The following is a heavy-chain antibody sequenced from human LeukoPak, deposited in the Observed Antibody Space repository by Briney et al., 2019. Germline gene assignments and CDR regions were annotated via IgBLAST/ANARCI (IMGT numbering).Heavy chain of an antibody. CDR2: IYYSGST. V-gene: IGHV4-31*03. D-gene: IGHD4-17*01. CDR3: VRGYGDYDHYFDY. Sequence: PSETLSLTCTVSGGSISSGGYYWSWIRQHPGKGLEWIGYIYYSGSTYYNPSLKSRVTISVDTSKNQFSLKLSSVTAADTAVYYCVRGYGDYDHYFDYWGQGTLVTVSS. CDR1: GGSISSGGYY. J-gene: IGHJ4*02.